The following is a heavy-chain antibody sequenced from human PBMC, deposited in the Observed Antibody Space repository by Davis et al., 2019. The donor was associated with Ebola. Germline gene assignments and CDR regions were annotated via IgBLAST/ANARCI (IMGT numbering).Heavy chain of an antibody. CDR3: TRHINWAFDY. V-gene: IGHV3-7*01. Sequence: GESLKISCAASGFTFSSYAMHWVRQAPGKGLEWVANIKQDGSAKPYVGSVKGRFTISRDNTKNSLYLQMDSLRAEDTAVYYCTRHINWAFDYWGQGTLVTVSS. J-gene: IGHJ4*02. CDR1: GFTFSSYA. D-gene: IGHD1-1*01. CDR2: IKQDGSAK.